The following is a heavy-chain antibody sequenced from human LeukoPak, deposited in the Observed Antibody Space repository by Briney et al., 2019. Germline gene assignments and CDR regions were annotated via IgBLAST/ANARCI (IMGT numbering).Heavy chain of an antibody. D-gene: IGHD3-22*01. V-gene: IGHV1-69*02. Sequence: SVKVSCKATGGTFSSYTISWVRQAPGQGLEWMGRIIPILGIANYAQKFQGRVTITADKSTSTAYMELSSLRSEDTAVYYCASYYYDSSGFFDYWGQGTLVTVSS. J-gene: IGHJ4*02. CDR1: GGTFSSYT. CDR2: IIPILGIA. CDR3: ASYYYDSSGFFDY.